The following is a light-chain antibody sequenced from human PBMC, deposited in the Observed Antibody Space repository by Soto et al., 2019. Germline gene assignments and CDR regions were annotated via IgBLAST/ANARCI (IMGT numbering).Light chain of an antibody. V-gene: IGKV3D-20*02. CDR1: QSVSSSY. CDR2: GAS. Sequence: EIVLTQSPGTLSLSPVERATLSCMASQSVSSSYLAWYQQKRGQAPRRLIYGASIRATGIPDRFSGSGSGTDFTLTISSLDPEDVGVEDYQQRSYWPPITCGQGTRLEIK. J-gene: IGKJ5*01. CDR3: QQRSYWPPIT.